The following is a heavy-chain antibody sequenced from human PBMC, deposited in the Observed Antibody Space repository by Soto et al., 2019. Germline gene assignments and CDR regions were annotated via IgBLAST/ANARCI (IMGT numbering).Heavy chain of an antibody. J-gene: IGHJ4*02. CDR2: IYYSGST. CDR3: ARRIGATETFDY. D-gene: IGHD5-12*01. Sequence: SLTCTVSGGSISSYYWSWIRQPPGKGLEWIGYIYYSGSTNYNPSLKSRVTISVDTSKNQFSLTVTSVTAADMAVYYCARRIGATETFDYWGQGTLVTVSS. V-gene: IGHV4-59*08. CDR1: GGSISSYY.